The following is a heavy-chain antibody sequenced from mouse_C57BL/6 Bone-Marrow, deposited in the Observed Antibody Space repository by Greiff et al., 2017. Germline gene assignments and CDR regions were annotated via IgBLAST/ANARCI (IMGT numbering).Heavy chain of an antibody. J-gene: IGHJ2*01. D-gene: IGHD1-1*01. Sequence: EVQLQQSGAELVRPGASVKLSCTASGFNIKDDYMHWVKQRPEQGLEWIGWIDPENGDTEYASKLQGKATITADTSSNTAYLQLSSLTSEDTAVYYCTDYYYGSSQVYYCDYWGRGTTLTVSS. CDR2: IDPENGDT. CDR1: GFNIKDDY. V-gene: IGHV14-4*01. CDR3: TDYYYGSSQVYYCDY.